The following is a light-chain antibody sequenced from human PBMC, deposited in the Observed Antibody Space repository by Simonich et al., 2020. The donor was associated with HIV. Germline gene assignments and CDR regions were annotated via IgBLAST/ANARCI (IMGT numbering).Light chain of an antibody. CDR1: QTVGSN. CDR3: QQYNNWPPWT. V-gene: IGKV3D-15*01. J-gene: IGKJ1*01. CDR2: GAS. Sequence: ELVMTQSPATLSVSPGERATLSCRASQTVGSNLAWYQQKPGQAPRLLFYGASTRATGIPDRFSGSGSGTDFTLTISRLEPEDFAVYYCQQYNNWPPWTFGQGTKVEIK.